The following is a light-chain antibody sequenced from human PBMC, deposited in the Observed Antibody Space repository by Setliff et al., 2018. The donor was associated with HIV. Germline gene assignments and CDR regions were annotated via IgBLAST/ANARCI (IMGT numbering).Light chain of an antibody. V-gene: IGLV2-23*02. CDR2: GVN. J-gene: IGLJ1*01. CDR1: SSDVGAFNY. CDR3: CSYAGSNTFV. Sequence: QSALTQPASVSGSPGQSITISRTGTSSDVGAFNYVSWYQQHPGKAPKLMIYGVNSRPSGVSNRFSGSKSGNTASLTISGLQSEDDADYYCCSYAGSNTFVFGTGTKVTVL.